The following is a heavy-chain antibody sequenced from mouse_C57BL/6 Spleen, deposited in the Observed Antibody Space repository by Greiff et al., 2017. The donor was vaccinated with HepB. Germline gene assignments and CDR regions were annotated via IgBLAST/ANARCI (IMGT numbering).Heavy chain of an antibody. V-gene: IGHV1-54*01. J-gene: IGHJ2*01. CDR3: ASGNYPNYCDY. CDR2: INPGSGGT. Sequence: VQLQQSGAELVRPGTSVKVSCKASGYAFTNYLIEWVKQRPGQGLEWIGVINPGSGGTNYNEKFKGKATLTADKSSSTAYMQLSSLTSEDSAVYFCASGNYPNYCDYWGPGTTLTVSS. D-gene: IGHD2-1*01. CDR1: GYAFTNYL.